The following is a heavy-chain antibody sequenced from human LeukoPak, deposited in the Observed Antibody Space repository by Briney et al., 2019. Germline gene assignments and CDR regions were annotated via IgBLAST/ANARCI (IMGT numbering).Heavy chain of an antibody. D-gene: IGHD1-26*01. J-gene: IGHJ4*02. CDR2: IIPIFGTA. Sequence: ASVKVSCKASGGTFISYAISWVRQAPGQGLEWMGGIIPIFGTANYAQKFQGRVTITTDESTSTAYMELSSLRSEDTAVYYCARSSGSYYVGYFDYWGQGTLVTVSS. V-gene: IGHV1-69*05. CDR3: ARSSGSYYVGYFDY. CDR1: GGTFISYA.